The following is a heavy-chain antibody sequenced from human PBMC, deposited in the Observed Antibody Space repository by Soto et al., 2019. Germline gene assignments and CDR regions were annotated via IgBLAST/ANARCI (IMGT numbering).Heavy chain of an antibody. CDR2: ISYDGSNK. CDR3: AREYCSGGSCYGGGFYFDY. CDR1: GFTFSIYA. J-gene: IGHJ4*02. Sequence: WGALLVSCAASGFTFSIYAMHWVRQAPGKGLEWVAVISYDGSNKYYADSVKGRFTISRDNSKNTLYLQMNSLRAEDTAVYYCAREYCSGGSCYGGGFYFDYWGQGTMVTVSS. V-gene: IGHV3-30-3*01. D-gene: IGHD2-15*01.